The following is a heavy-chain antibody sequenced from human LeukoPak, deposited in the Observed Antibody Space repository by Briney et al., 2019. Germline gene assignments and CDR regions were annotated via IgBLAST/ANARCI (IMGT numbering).Heavy chain of an antibody. CDR3: ARDQNDFWSGYSLYYFDY. D-gene: IGHD3-3*01. CDR1: GFTFSSYS. CDR2: ISSSSSYI. V-gene: IGHV3-21*01. J-gene: IGHJ4*02. Sequence: PGGSLRLSCAASGFTFSSYSMNWVRQAPGKGLEWVSSISSSSSYIYYADSVKGRFTISRDNAKNSLYLQMNSLRAEDTAVYYCARDQNDFWSGYSLYYFDYWGQGTLVTVSS.